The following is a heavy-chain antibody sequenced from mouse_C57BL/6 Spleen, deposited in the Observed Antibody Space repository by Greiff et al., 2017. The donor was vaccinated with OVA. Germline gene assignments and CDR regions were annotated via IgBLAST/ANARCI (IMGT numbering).Heavy chain of an antibody. CDR3: ARYPLYYDYDGRGAMDY. CDR1: GFTFTDYY. D-gene: IGHD2-4*01. CDR2: IRNKANGYTT. J-gene: IGHJ4*01. V-gene: IGHV7-3*01. Sequence: EVKLMESGGGLVQPGGSLSLSCAASGFTFTDYYMSWVRQPPGQALEWVGFIRNKANGYTTEYSASVKGRFTISRDNSQSILYLQMNALRADDSATYYCARYPLYYDYDGRGAMDYWGQGASVTVSS.